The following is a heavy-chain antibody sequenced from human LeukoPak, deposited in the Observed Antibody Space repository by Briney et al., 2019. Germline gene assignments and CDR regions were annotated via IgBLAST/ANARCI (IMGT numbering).Heavy chain of an antibody. CDR3: ARVGYYDSSGYYETPSWFDP. CDR2: IYHSGST. J-gene: IGHJ5*02. CDR1: GGSVSSGSYY. Sequence: SETLSLICTVSGGSVSSGSYYWSWIRQPPGKGLEWIGYIYHSGSTYYNPSLKSRVTISVDRSKNQFSLKLSSVTAADTAVYYCARVGYYDSSGYYETPSWFDPWGQGTLVTVSS. D-gene: IGHD3-22*01. V-gene: IGHV4-30-2*01.